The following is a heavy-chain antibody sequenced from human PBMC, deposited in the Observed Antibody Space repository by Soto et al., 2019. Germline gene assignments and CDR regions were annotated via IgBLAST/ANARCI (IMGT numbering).Heavy chain of an antibody. CDR1: GGSISSSRYY. D-gene: IGHD6-19*01. CDR2: IYYSGST. V-gene: IGHV4-39*01. CDR3: ARRYSSGWSWFDP. Sequence: SETLSLTCTVSGGSISSSRYYWGWIRQPPGKGLEWIGSIYYSGSTYYNPSLKSRVTISVDASKNQFSLKLSSVTAADTAVYYCARRYSSGWSWFDPWGQGTLVTVSS. J-gene: IGHJ5*02.